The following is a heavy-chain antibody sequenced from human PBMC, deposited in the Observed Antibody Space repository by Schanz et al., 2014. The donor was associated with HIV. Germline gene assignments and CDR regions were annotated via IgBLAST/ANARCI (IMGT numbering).Heavy chain of an antibody. D-gene: IGHD3-3*02. J-gene: IGHJ6*02. CDR2: ITPIFGTA. CDR3: ARAAFSSEYYYGMDV. Sequence: QVQVVQSGAEVKKPGSSVKVSCKASGGTFNSYAISWVRQAPGQGLEWMGGITPIFGTANYAQKFQGRVTIIADESTSTAYMELSSLRSADTAVYFCARAAFSSEYYYGMDVWGQGTTVTVSS. V-gene: IGHV1-69*01. CDR1: GGTFNSYA.